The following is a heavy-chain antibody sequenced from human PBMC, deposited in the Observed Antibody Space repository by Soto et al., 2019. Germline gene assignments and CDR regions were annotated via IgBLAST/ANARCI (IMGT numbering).Heavy chain of an antibody. V-gene: IGHV4-34*01. Sequence: QVQLQQWGAGLLKPSETLSLKCAVTGGSLSGYYWSWIRQPPGKGLEWIGEVKDGGHTNYSPSLSARVTISADTSNHQFSLRLNSVTAADACVYYCARGQEGVVATHWDHGSLVTVSS. CDR3: ARGQEGVVATH. CDR2: VKDGGHT. CDR1: GGSLSGYY. J-gene: IGHJ4*01. D-gene: IGHD5-12*01.